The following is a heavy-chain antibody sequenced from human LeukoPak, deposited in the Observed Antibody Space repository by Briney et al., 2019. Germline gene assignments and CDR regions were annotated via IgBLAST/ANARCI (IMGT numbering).Heavy chain of an antibody. CDR1: GGSISSGNYY. J-gene: IGHJ5*02. D-gene: IGHD3-22*01. CDR3: AAIVVVFGGPNWFDP. Sequence: SETLSLTCTVSGGSISSGNYYWSWIRQPAGKGLEWIGRIYTTGSTNYNPSLKSRVTMSLDTSKNQFSLKLSSVTAADTAVYYCAAIVVVFGGPNWFDPWGQGTLVTVSS. V-gene: IGHV4-61*02. CDR2: IYTTGST.